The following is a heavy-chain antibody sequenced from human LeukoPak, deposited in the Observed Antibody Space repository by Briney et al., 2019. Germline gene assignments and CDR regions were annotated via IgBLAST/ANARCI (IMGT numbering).Heavy chain of an antibody. CDR3: ARAPMGTAAFY. D-gene: IGHD2-2*01. Sequence: ASVKVSCKASGYTFTSYYMHWVRQAPGQGLEWMGWMNPVTGDAGSTQKFQGRVTLTRDTSISTAYMELSSLTSDDTAFYYCARAPMGTAAFYWGQGTLVTVSS. CDR2: MNPVTGDA. V-gene: IGHV1-2*02. J-gene: IGHJ4*02. CDR1: GYTFTSYY.